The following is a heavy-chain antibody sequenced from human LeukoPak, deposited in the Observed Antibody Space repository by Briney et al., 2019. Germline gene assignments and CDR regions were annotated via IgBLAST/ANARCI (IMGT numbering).Heavy chain of an antibody. Sequence: GESLKISCKGSGYSFTTYWIGWVRQMPGKGLEWMGRIDPSNSYTNYSPSFQGHVTISADKSINTAYLQWRSLKASDNAIYYCARLGGYDSYWGQGSLVTVSS. CDR3: ARLGGYDSY. V-gene: IGHV5-10-1*01. D-gene: IGHD5-12*01. J-gene: IGHJ4*02. CDR2: IDPSNSYT. CDR1: GYSFTTYW.